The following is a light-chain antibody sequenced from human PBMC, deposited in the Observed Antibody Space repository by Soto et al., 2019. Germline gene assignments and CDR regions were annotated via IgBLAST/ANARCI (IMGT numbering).Light chain of an antibody. J-gene: IGKJ2*01. CDR2: AAS. CDR3: QQYYSYPHT. Sequence: AIRMTQSPSSLSASTGDRVTITCRASQGISSYLAWYQQKPGKAPKLLIYAASTLQSGVPSRFSGSGSGTDFTLTISCLQSEDFATYYCQQYYSYPHTFGQGTTLEIK. CDR1: QGISSY. V-gene: IGKV1-8*01.